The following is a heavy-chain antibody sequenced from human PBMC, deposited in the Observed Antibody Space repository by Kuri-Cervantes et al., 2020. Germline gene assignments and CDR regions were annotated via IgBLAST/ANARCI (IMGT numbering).Heavy chain of an antibody. CDR1: GASVSSAYY. V-gene: IGHV4-38-2*02. Sequence: SETLSLTCTVLGASVSSAYYWNWIRQPPGKGLEWIGSLYYSGSTYYNPSLKSRVTISVDTSKNQFSLKLSSVTAADTAVYYCARVSKILGNQHWGQGTLVTVSS. J-gene: IGHJ1*01. CDR2: LYYSGST. D-gene: IGHD3-3*01. CDR3: ARVSKILGNQH.